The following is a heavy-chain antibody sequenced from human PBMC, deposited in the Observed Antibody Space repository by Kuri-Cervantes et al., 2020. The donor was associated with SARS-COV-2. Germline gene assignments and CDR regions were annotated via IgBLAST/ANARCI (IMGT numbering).Heavy chain of an antibody. D-gene: IGHD3-10*01. J-gene: IGHJ6*02. CDR2: ISWDGGST. V-gene: IGHV3-43*01. CDR1: GFTLSRYP. CDR3: AKGGVRGDSYGMDV. Sequence: GESLKISCAASGFTLSRYPKHWVRQAPGKGLEWVSLISWDGGSTYYADSVKGRFTISRDNSKNSLYLQMNSLRTEDTALYYCAKGGVRGDSYGMDVWGQGTTVTVSS.